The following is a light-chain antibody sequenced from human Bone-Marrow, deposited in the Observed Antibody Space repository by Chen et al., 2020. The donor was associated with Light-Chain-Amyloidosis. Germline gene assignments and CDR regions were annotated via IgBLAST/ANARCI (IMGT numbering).Light chain of an antibody. CDR3: SSYAGSNNFV. Sequence: QSALAQPPSASGSPGQSVTISCAGTSSDVGDYKYVSWYQQHPGKAPKLMIYEVSKRPSGVPDPFSGSKSGNTASLTVSGLQAEDEADYYCSSYAGSNNFVFGTGTKVTVL. CDR1: SSDVGDYKY. V-gene: IGLV2-8*01. CDR2: EVS. J-gene: IGLJ1*01.